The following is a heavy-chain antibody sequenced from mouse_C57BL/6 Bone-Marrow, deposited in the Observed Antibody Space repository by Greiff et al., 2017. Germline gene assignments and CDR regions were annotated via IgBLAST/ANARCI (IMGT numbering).Heavy chain of an antibody. V-gene: IGHV5-17*01. CDR2: ISSGSSTI. Sequence: EVHLVESGGGLVKPGGSLKLSCAASGFTFSDYGMHWVRQAPGKGLEWVAYISSGSSTIYYADTVKGRFTISRDKAKNTLFLRMASLRSEDTALYYCARIYYEYDGAYWGQGTLVTVSA. CDR3: ARIYYEYDGAY. D-gene: IGHD2-4*01. CDR1: GFTFSDYG. J-gene: IGHJ3*01.